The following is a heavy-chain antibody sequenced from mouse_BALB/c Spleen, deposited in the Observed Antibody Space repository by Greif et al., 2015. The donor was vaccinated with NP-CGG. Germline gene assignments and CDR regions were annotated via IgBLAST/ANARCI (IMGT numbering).Heavy chain of an antibody. CDR1: GFTFNTYA. CDR2: IRSKSNNYAT. J-gene: IGHJ2*01. Sequence: EVMLVESGGGLVQPKGSLKLSCAASGFTFNTYAMNWVRQAPGKGLEWVARIRSKSNNYATYYADSVKDRFTISRDDSQSMLYLQMNNLKTEDTAMYYCVRHGDFDYWGRGTTLTVSS. V-gene: IGHV10-1*02. CDR3: VRHGDFDY.